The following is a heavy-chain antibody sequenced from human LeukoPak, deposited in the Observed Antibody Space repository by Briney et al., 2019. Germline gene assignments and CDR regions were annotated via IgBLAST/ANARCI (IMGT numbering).Heavy chain of an antibody. V-gene: IGHV3-7*01. Sequence: SGGSLRLSCAASGFTFSNYWMNWVRQAPGKGLEWVANIKEDGSEKYYLDSVKGRFTISRDNTKNSLYLQMKSLRAEDTAFYYCVTGIRQWLIRGVAYWGPGTLVTVSS. J-gene: IGHJ4*02. CDR2: IKEDGSEK. CDR1: GFTFSNYW. CDR3: VTGIRQWLIRGVAY. D-gene: IGHD6-19*01.